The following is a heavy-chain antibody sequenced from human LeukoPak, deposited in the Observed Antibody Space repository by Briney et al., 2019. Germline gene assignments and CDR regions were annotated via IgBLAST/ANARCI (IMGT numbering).Heavy chain of an antibody. CDR3: AKDRRLLPSTNWFDP. Sequence: GGSLRLSCAASGFTFSTYAMTWLRQAPGKGLEWVSAISGSGGSTYYADSVKGRFTISRDNSKNTLYLQMNSLRAEDTAVYYCAKDRRLLPSTNWFDPWGQGTLVTVSS. CDR1: GFTFSTYA. CDR2: ISGSGGST. J-gene: IGHJ5*02. V-gene: IGHV3-23*01. D-gene: IGHD2-15*01.